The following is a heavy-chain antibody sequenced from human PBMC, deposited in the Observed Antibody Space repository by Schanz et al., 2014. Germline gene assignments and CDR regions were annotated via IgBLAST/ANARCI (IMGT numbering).Heavy chain of an antibody. CDR1: GFTFGNYA. J-gene: IGHJ6*02. D-gene: IGHD2-8*01. Sequence: DVQLVDSGGDLVQPGGSLRLSCAASGFTFGNYAMNWVRQAPGKGLEWVSTISGSGSSTYYADSVKGRFTISRDNSRNTLYLQMNSLRAEDTAVYYCTKDTIGYQKPIDVWGQGTTVTVSS. CDR3: TKDTIGYQKPIDV. CDR2: ISGSGSST. V-gene: IGHV3-23*04.